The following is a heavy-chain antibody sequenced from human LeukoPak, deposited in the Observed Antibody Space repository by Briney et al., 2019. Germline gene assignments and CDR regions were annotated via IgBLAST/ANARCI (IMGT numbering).Heavy chain of an antibody. D-gene: IGHD2-2*01. Sequence: ASVKVSCKASGYTFTSYDINWVRQAPGQGLEWMGWMNPNSGNTGYAQKFQGRVTITRNTSISTAYMELSSLRSEDTAVYYCARGRVPAANYYYYMDVWGKGTTVTVSS. CDR2: MNPNSGNT. CDR1: GYTFTSYD. V-gene: IGHV1-8*03. J-gene: IGHJ6*03. CDR3: ARGRVPAANYYYYMDV.